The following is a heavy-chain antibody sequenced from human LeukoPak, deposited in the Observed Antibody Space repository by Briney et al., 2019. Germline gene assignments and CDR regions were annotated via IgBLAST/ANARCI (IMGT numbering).Heavy chain of an antibody. V-gene: IGHV4-59*01. CDR3: ARALMTVTFDY. J-gene: IGHJ4*02. Sequence: SETLSLTCTVSGGSISSYYWSWIRQPPGKGLEWIGYIYYSGSTNYNPSLKSRVTISVDTSKNQFSLKLSSVTAADTAVYYCARALMTVTFDYWGQGTLVPVSS. CDR1: GGSISSYY. CDR2: IYYSGST. D-gene: IGHD4-17*01.